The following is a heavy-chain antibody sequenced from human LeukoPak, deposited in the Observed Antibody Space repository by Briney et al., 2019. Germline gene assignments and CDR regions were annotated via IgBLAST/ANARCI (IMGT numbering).Heavy chain of an antibody. J-gene: IGHJ5*02. Sequence: SETLSLTCTVSGGSISSSSYYWGWIRQPPGKGLEWIGSIYYSGSTYYNPSLKSRVTISVDTSKNQFSLKLSSVTAADTAVYYCARGGGYCTNNVCPPWFDPWGQGALVTVSS. D-gene: IGHD2-8*01. CDR1: GGSISSSSYY. V-gene: IGHV4-39*01. CDR3: ARGGGYCTNNVCPPWFDP. CDR2: IYYSGST.